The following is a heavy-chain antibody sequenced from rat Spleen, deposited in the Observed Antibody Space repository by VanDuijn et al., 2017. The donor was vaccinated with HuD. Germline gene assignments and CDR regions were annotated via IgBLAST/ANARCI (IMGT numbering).Heavy chain of an antibody. D-gene: IGHD4-3*01. J-gene: IGHJ2*01. CDR1: GFSLTSYH. Sequence: QVQLKESGPGLVQPSQTLSLTCTVAGFSLTSYHVSWVRQPPGKGLEWMGVIWTGGSTTYNSLFKSRLSISRDTSKSQVFLKMNSLQTEDTATYYWARDGGELGYWGQGIMVTVSS. CDR2: IWTGGST. CDR3: ARDGGELGY. V-gene: IGHV2-43*01.